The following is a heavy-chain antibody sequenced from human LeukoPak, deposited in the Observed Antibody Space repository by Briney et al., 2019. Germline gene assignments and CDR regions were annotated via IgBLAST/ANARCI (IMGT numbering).Heavy chain of an antibody. Sequence: GGSLRLSCAASGFSFSNYGMSWFRQAPGKGLEWVSTINTRADETHYADSVRGRFTISRDNSKNTLYLQMNSLRAEDTAVYYCARDRAAADLDYWGQGTLVTVSS. V-gene: IGHV3-23*01. J-gene: IGHJ4*02. CDR2: INTRADET. CDR1: GFSFSNYG. D-gene: IGHD6-13*01. CDR3: ARDRAAADLDY.